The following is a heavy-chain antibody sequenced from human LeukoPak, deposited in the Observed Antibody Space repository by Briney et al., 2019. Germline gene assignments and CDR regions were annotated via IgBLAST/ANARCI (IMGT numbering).Heavy chain of an antibody. Sequence: PGGSLRLSCAASGFTFSSYAMSWVRQAPGKGLEWVSAVSAGGANTYYADSVKGRFTISRDNSKNTLYLQMNSLRAEDTAVYYCARPYDYVWENWFDPWGQGTLVTVSS. CDR3: ARPYDYVWENWFDP. D-gene: IGHD3-16*01. J-gene: IGHJ5*02. V-gene: IGHV3-23*01. CDR2: VSAGGANT. CDR1: GFTFSSYA.